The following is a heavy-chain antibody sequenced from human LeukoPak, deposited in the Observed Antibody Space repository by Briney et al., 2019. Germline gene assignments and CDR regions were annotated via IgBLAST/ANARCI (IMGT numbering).Heavy chain of an antibody. D-gene: IGHD3-10*02. J-gene: IGHJ5*02. CDR3: WKEQGGSYVHAFDP. CDR2: IQYDGNTI. V-gene: IGHV3-30*02. CDR1: GFTYSHNG. Sequence: PGGSLRLSCVASGFTYSHNGMHWVRQAPGKGLEWVAFIQYDGNTIFYADSVKGRFTISRDNSKNTLYLQMNSLRTDDTAVYYWWKEQGGSYVHAFDPRGQGT.